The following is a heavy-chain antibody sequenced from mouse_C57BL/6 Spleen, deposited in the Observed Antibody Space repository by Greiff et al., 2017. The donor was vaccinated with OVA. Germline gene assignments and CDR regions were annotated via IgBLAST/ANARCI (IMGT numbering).Heavy chain of an antibody. V-gene: IGHV1-59*01. CDR3: ARGQIYYDYDGYYFDY. D-gene: IGHD2-4*01. J-gene: IGHJ2*01. CDR2: IDPSDSYT. CDR1: GYTFTSYW. Sequence: QVQLQQPGAELVRPGTSVKLSCKASGYTFTSYWMHWVKQRPGQGLEWIGVIDPSDSYTNYNQKFKGKATLTVDTSSSTAYMQLSSLTSEDSAVYYGARGQIYYDYDGYYFDYWGQGTTLTVSS.